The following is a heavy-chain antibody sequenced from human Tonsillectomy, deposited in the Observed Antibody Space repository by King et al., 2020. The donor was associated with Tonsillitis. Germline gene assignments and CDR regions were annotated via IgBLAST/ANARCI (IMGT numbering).Heavy chain of an antibody. CDR2: IYSGGRI. V-gene: IGHV3-53*01. J-gene: IGHJ6*02. Sequence: VQLVESGGGLIQPGGSLRLSCAASGFSVSRNYMNWVRQAQGKGLEWVSVIYSGGRIYYADSVKGRFTISRDNSKNTVYLQMNSLRAEDTAVYYCASVEMATTGYSYDMDVWGLGTTVTVSS. CDR1: GFSVSRNY. CDR3: ASVEMATTGYSYDMDV. D-gene: IGHD5-24*01.